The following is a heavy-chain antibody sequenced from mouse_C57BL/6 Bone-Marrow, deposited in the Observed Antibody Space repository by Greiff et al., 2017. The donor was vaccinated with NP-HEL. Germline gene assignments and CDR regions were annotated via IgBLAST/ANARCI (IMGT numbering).Heavy chain of an antibody. Sequence: VKLVESGPGLVQPSQSLSITCPVSGFSLTSYGVHWVRQSPGKGLEWLGVIWSGGSTDYNAAFISRLSISKDNSKSQVFFKMNSLQADDTAIYYCARGGIYYGNNWYFDVWGTGTTVTVSS. CDR2: IWSGGST. D-gene: IGHD2-1*01. J-gene: IGHJ1*03. CDR1: GFSLTSYG. V-gene: IGHV2-2*01. CDR3: ARGGIYYGNNWYFDV.